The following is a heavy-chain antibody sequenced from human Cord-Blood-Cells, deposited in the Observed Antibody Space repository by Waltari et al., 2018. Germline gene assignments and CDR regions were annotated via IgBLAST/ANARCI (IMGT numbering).Heavy chain of an antibody. CDR1: GYTFTGYY. Sequence: QVQLVQSGAEVKKPGASVKVSCKASGYTFTGYYMHWVRQAPGQGLEWMGWINPTSGGTNYAQKFQGRVTMTRATSVSTAYMELSRRRSDDTAVYYCARDTGIAAPDYWGQGTLVTVSS. D-gene: IGHD6-13*01. V-gene: IGHV1-2*02. J-gene: IGHJ4*02. CDR2: INPTSGGT. CDR3: ARDTGIAAPDY.